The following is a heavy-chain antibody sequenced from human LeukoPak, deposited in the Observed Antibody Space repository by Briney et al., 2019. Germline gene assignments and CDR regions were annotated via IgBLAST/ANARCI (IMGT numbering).Heavy chain of an antibody. D-gene: IGHD1-26*01. CDR3: ASPTREVGATGDAFDI. Sequence: ASVKVSCKASGGTFSSYAISWVRQAPGQGLEWMGGIIPIFGTANYAQKFQGRVTITTDESTSTAYMELSSLRSEDTAAYYCASPTREVGATGDAFDIWGQGTMVTVSS. J-gene: IGHJ3*02. CDR2: IIPIFGTA. V-gene: IGHV1-69*05. CDR1: GGTFSSYA.